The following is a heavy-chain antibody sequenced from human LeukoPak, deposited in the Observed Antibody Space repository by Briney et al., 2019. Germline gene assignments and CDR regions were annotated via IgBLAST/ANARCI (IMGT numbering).Heavy chain of an antibody. Sequence: ASVKVSCKGSGYTFDRYGDSWVRQAPGQGLEWMGWISTYNGNPIYAPKIQGRVTMTTDTSTNTVYLELRSLRSDDTAIYYCARDLGHCRNIICSSSAFWGRGTLVTVSS. CDR2: ISTYNGNP. D-gene: IGHD2-2*01. V-gene: IGHV1-18*01. CDR1: GYTFDRYG. CDR3: ARDLGHCRNIICSSSAF. J-gene: IGHJ4*02.